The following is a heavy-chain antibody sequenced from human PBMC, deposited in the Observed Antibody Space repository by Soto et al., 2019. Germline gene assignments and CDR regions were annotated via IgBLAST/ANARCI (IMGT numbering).Heavy chain of an antibody. CDR3: ARDHRTGWFDP. Sequence: QVQLQQWGAGLLKPSETLSLTCAVYGGSFSGYYWSWIRQPPGKGLEWIGEINHSGSTNYNPSLKSRVTISVDTSKNQFSLKLSSVTAADTAVYYCARDHRTGWFDPWGQGTLVTVSS. V-gene: IGHV4-34*01. CDR2: INHSGST. CDR1: GGSFSGYY. J-gene: IGHJ5*02.